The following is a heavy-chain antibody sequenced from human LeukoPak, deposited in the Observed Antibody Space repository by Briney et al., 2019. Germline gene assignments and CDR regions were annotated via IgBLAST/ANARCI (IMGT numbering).Heavy chain of an antibody. CDR1: GGTFSSYA. D-gene: IGHD5-18*01. V-gene: IGHV1-69*05. J-gene: IGHJ4*02. Sequence: SVKVSCKASGGTFSSYAISWVRQAPGQGLEWMGRIIPIFGTANYAQKFQGRVTITTDESTSTAYMELSRLRSEDTAVYYCARDGDPNTATLDYWGQGTLVTVSS. CDR2: IIPIFGTA. CDR3: ARDGDPNTATLDY.